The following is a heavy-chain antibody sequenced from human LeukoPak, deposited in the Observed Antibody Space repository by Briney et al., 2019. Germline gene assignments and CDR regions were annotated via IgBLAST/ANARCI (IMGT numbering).Heavy chain of an antibody. V-gene: IGHV4-59*12. Sequence: SSETLSLTCTVSGGSISSYCWSWIRQPPGKGLEWIGYIYYSGSTNYNPSLKSRVTISVDTSKNQFSLKLSSVTAADTAVYYCASRSDVPNYGMDVWGQGTTVTVSS. CDR3: ASRSDVPNYGMDV. J-gene: IGHJ6*02. D-gene: IGHD3-3*01. CDR2: IYYSGST. CDR1: GGSISSYC.